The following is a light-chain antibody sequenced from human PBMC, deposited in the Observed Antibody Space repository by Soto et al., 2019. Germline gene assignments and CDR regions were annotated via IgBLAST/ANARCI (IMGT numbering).Light chain of an antibody. CDR2: GAS. CDR1: ESVASNY. Sequence: EIVLTQSPGTLSLSPGETATPSCRASESVASNYLAWYQQKPGQAPRLLMYGASSRATGIPDRFSGSGSGTDVTLSITRLQPEDCAVYYCQQYGSSPWTSGQGTKVEIK. J-gene: IGKJ1*01. V-gene: IGKV3-20*01. CDR3: QQYGSSPWT.